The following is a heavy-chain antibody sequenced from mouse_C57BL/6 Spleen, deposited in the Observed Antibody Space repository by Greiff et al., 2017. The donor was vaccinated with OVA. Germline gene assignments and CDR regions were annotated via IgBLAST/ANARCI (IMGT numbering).Heavy chain of an antibody. D-gene: IGHD1-1*01. Sequence: QVQLKQPGAELVKPGASVKLSCKASGYTFTSYWMHWVKQRPGQGLEWIGMIHPNSGSTNYNEKFKSKATLTVDKSSSTAYMQLSSLTSEDSAVYYCARRTTVVADYAMDYWGQGTSVTVSS. CDR1: GYTFTSYW. CDR2: IHPNSGST. V-gene: IGHV1-64*01. CDR3: ARRTTVVADYAMDY. J-gene: IGHJ4*01.